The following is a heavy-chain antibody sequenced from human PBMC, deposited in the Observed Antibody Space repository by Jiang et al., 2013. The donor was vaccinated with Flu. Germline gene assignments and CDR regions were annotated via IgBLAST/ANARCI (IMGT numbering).Heavy chain of an antibody. V-gene: IGHV3-53*01. CDR1: GLTVNDNY. J-gene: IGHJ3*02. CDR3: ARYFDRTGPWSLGAFDI. CDR2: FYSGGTT. D-gene: IGHD3-9*01. Sequence: VQLVESGGGLIQPGGSLRLSCAASGLTVNDNYMSWVRQAPGKGLEWVSSFYSGGTTYYGDSVKGRFTISRDNSKNTLYLQMDSLRAEDTAVYYCARYFDRTGPWSLGAFDIWGQGTVVTVSS.